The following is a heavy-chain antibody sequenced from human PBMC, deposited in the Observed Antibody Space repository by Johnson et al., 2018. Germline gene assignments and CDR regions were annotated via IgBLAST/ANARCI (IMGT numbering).Heavy chain of an antibody. J-gene: IGHJ3*02. V-gene: IGHV3-9*01. CDR2: ISWNSANI. Sequence: VQLVQSGGGLVQPGRSLRLSCAASGFILDDYAMHWVRQTPGKGLEWVSGISWNSANIGYADSVKGRFIISRENAMHSLYLQMNSLRPEDPALYYCARTSKEMFEAYVCSDCYTGNSFDIWGQGTMVTVSS. D-gene: IGHD2-21*02. CDR1: GFILDDYA. CDR3: ARTSKEMFEAYVCSDCYTGNSFDI.